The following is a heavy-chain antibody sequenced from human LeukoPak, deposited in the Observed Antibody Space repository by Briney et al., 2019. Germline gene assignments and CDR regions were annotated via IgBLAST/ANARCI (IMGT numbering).Heavy chain of an antibody. J-gene: IGHJ3*02. D-gene: IGHD3-3*01. CDR1: GGSISSSSYY. CDR2: IYTSGST. V-gene: IGHV4-61*02. Sequence: SETLSLTCTVSGGSISSSSYYWSWIRQPAGKGLEWIGRIYTSGSTNYNPSLKSRVTMSVDTSKNQFSLKLSSVTAADTAVYYCARDRNDFWSGYYTSGAFDIWGQGTMVTVSS. CDR3: ARDRNDFWSGYYTSGAFDI.